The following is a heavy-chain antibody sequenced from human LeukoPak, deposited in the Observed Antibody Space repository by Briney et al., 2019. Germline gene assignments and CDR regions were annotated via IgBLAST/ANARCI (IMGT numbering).Heavy chain of an antibody. Sequence: GGSLRLSCAASGFTFSTYIMNWVRQAPGKGLEWVGLIRSKIYGMTMEFAASVKGRFTLSRDDSKNITYLQMSGLKTEDTAVYYCTRARPTTTTTLYSFDYWGQGSLVTVSS. J-gene: IGHJ4*02. CDR2: IRSKIYGMTM. CDR3: TRARPTTTTTLYSFDY. CDR1: GFTFSTYI. V-gene: IGHV3-49*04. D-gene: IGHD1-26*01.